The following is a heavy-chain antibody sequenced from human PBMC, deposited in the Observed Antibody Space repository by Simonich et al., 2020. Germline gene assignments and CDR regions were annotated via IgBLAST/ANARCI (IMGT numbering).Heavy chain of an antibody. CDR3: ARRDWNYWYFDL. V-gene: IGHV5-51*01. Sequence: EVQLVQSGAEVKKPGESLKISCQGSGYSFTSYWIVWVRQMPGKALEGRPNIYPGDAGSRHTPAFKGQVTTSAGKSTTTANPGGRGLKDSDTAMYYCARRDWNYWYFDLCSRGTLVTVSS. CDR1: GYSFTSYW. J-gene: IGHJ2*01. CDR2: IYPGDAGS. D-gene: IGHD1-1*01.